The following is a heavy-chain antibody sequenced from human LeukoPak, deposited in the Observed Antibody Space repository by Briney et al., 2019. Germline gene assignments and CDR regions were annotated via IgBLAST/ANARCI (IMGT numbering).Heavy chain of an antibody. J-gene: IGHJ6*02. Sequence: TGRSLRLSGAVTGFNLRTYWMHWVRHSPGRGLEWVARINGEGSRISYADSVRGRFTISRDNAKNTAYLQMNSLRAEDTALYYCARDPGYYYYGMDVWGQGTTVVVSS. V-gene: IGHV3-74*01. CDR1: GFNLRTYW. CDR3: ARDPGYYYYGMDV. CDR2: INGEGSRI.